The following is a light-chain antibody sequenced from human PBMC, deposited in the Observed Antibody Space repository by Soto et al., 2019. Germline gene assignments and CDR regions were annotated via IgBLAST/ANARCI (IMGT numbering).Light chain of an antibody. Sequence: EIVMTQSPATLSVSPGERATLSCRASQSVSSSLAWYQQKPGQAPRLLIYGTSSRATGIPDRFSGSGSGTDFNLTISRLEPEDFAVYFCQRYGSSPLITVGQGTHWRL. J-gene: IGKJ5*01. CDR1: QSVSSS. CDR2: GTS. V-gene: IGKV3-20*01. CDR3: QRYGSSPLIT.